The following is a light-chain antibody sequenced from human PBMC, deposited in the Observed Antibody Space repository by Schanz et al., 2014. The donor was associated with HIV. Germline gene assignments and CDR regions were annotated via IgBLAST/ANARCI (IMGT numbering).Light chain of an antibody. V-gene: IGLV2-14*01. J-gene: IGLJ3*02. CDR1: SNDVGGYNY. CDR3: SSYAGSYTWV. Sequence: QSALTQPASVSGSPGQSITISCTGTSNDVGGYNYVAWSQQHAGKAPKLMIFDVSNRPSGVSNRFSGSKSGNTASLTVSGLQAEDEAEYYCSSYAGSYTWVFGGGTKLTVL. CDR2: DVS.